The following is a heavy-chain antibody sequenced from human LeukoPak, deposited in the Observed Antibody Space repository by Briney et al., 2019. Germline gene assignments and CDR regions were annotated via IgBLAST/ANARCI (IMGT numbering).Heavy chain of an antibody. CDR3: ATLKVAGTKYYYYYYGMDV. CDR1: GYTFTGYY. Sequence: ASVKVSCKASGYTFTGYYMHWVRQAPGQGLEWMGRINPNSGGTNYAQKFQGRVTMTRDTSISTAYMELSRLRSDDTAVYYCATLKVAGTKYYYYYYGMDVWGQGTTVTVSS. D-gene: IGHD6-19*01. V-gene: IGHV1-2*06. J-gene: IGHJ6*02. CDR2: INPNSGGT.